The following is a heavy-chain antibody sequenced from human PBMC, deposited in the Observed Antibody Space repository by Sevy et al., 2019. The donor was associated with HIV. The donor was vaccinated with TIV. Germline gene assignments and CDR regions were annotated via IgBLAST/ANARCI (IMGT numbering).Heavy chain of an antibody. CDR3: ARPSPRIAAAASVFYDN. CDR2: INGRGGST. V-gene: IGHV3-23*01. D-gene: IGHD6-13*01. J-gene: IGHJ4*02. Sequence: GGSLRLSCVVSGYSFSSYAISWVRQAPGKGLEWVSTINGRGGSTYYADSVKGRFTISRDTPKNTLFLQMINLRVDDTAIYYCARPSPRIAAAASVFYDNWGQGTLVTVSS. CDR1: GYSFSSYA.